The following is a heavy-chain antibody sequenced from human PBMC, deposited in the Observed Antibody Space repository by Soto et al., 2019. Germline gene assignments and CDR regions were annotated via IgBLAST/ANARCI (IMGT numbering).Heavy chain of an antibody. V-gene: IGHV3-15*07. CDR1: GFSITNAW. J-gene: IGHJ4*02. D-gene: IGHD3-3*01. CDR3: NAYPDFWGGHTPL. Sequence: EVQLVESGGGLIKPGESLRLSCAASGFSITNAWMHWVRQAPGKGLEWVGRVKSKADGGTADYAAPVKGRFTISRDDSKNTQYLQMSSLKMEDTAGYYCNAYPDFWGGHTPLWGQGTLVTVSS. CDR2: VKSKADGGTA.